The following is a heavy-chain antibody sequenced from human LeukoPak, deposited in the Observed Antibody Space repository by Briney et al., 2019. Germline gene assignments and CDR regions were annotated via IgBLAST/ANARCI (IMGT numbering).Heavy chain of an antibody. D-gene: IGHD6-13*01. J-gene: IGHJ4*02. CDR3: ARDHWYGSSRLFDN. CDR2: INSRSSSL. Sequence: PGGSLRLSCAASGFTFSSYSMNWVRQAPGKGLEWFSSINSRSSSLYYADSLRGRFIISRDNAKNSLYLQMYRLRAEDTAVYYCARDHWYGSSRLFDNWGQGTLVTVSS. CDR1: GFTFSSYS. V-gene: IGHV3-21*01.